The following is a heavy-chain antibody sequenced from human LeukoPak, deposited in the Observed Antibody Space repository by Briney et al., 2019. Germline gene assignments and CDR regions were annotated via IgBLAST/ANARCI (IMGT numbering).Heavy chain of an antibody. CDR2: IIPIFGTA. CDR3: ARDRVGYCSSTSCYSWFDP. CDR1: GGTFSSYA. V-gene: IGHV1-69*05. D-gene: IGHD2-2*02. Sequence: SVKVSCKASGGTFSSYAISWVRQAPGQGLEWMGGIIPIFGTANYAQKFQGRVTITTDESTSTAYMELSSLRSEDTAVYYCARDRVGYCSSTSCYSWFDPWGQGTLVTVSS. J-gene: IGHJ5*02.